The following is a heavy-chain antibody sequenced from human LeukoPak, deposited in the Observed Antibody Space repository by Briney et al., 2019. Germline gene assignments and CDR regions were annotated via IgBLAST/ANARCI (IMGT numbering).Heavy chain of an antibody. CDR1: GGSISSGGYY. J-gene: IGHJ4*02. D-gene: IGHD3-16*02. V-gene: IGHV4-31*03. CDR2: IYYGGST. CDR3: ARGTITFGGVIPPGY. Sequence: SQTLSLTCTVSGGSISSGGYYWSWIRQHPGKGLEWIGYIYYGGSTYYNPSLKSRVTISVDTSKNQFSLKLSSVTAADTAVYYCARGTITFGGVIPPGYWGQGTLVTVSS.